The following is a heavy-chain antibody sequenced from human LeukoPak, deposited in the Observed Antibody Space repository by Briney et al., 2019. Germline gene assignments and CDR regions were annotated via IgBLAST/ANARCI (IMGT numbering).Heavy chain of an antibody. CDR3: ARLTLFGVVVEI. CDR1: GDSISSAYY. V-gene: IGHV4-38-2*01. Sequence: SETLSLTCAVSGDSISSAYYWGWIRQPPGKGLEWIGNIYHSGSTYYNPSLKSRVTISVDTSKNQFSLNLSSVTAADTAVYYCARLTLFGVVVEIWGQGILVTVSS. D-gene: IGHD3-3*01. J-gene: IGHJ4*02. CDR2: IYHSGST.